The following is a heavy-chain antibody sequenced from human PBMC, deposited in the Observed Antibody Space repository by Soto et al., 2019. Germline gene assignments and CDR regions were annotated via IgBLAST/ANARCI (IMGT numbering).Heavy chain of an antibody. CDR1: GGSISSGGYS. Sequence: SETLSLTCAVSGGSISSGGYSWSWIRQPPGKGLEWIGYIYHSGTTYYNPSLKSRVTISIDRSKSQLSLKLSSVTAADTAVYSCARDGSGWAADDTYFDYWGQGTLVTVSS. J-gene: IGHJ4*02. D-gene: IGHD6-19*01. CDR3: ARDGSGWAADDTYFDY. CDR2: IYHSGTT. V-gene: IGHV4-30-2*01.